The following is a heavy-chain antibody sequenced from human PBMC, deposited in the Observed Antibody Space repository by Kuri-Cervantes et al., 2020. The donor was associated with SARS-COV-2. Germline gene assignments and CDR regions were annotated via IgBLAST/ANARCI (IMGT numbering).Heavy chain of an antibody. CDR3: ARESTYTFDI. J-gene: IGHJ3*02. CDR1: GGALNTYNW. CDR2: IFHDGST. V-gene: IGHV4-4*02. Sequence: GSLRLSCVVSGGALNTYNWWTWVRQPPGKGLQWIGEIFHDGSTKFNPSLSLRGRVTMSLDKSKNQLSLNLTSGTAADTAVYYCARESTYTFDIWGQGTLVTVSS. D-gene: IGHD2-2*02.